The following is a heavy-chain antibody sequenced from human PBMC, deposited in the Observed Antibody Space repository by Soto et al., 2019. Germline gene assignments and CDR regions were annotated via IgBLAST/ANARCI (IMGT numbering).Heavy chain of an antibody. J-gene: IGHJ1*01. CDR3: ASSSESYGDYVEYFQH. D-gene: IGHD4-17*01. CDR1: GFTFSSYG. CDR2: IWYDGSNK. Sequence: GESLKISCAASGFTFSSYGMHWVRQAPGKGLEWVAVIWYDGSNKYYADSVKGRFTISRDNSKNTLYLQMNSLRAEDTAVYYCASSSESYGDYVEYFQHWGQGTLVTVSS. V-gene: IGHV3-33*01.